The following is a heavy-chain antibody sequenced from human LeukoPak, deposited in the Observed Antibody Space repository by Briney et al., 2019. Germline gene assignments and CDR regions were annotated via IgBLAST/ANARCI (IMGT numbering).Heavy chain of an antibody. CDR2: ITYDGSNK. V-gene: IGHV3-30*18. Sequence: GGSLRLSCAASGFTFSRNGMHWVRQAPGKGLEWVAVITYDGSNKYYADSVKGRFTISRDTSRNTLYLQMNSLRAEDTAVYYCAKDRSNSWTFDYWGRGTLVTVSP. CDR1: GFTFSRNG. CDR3: AKDRSNSWTFDY. J-gene: IGHJ4*02. D-gene: IGHD6-13*01.